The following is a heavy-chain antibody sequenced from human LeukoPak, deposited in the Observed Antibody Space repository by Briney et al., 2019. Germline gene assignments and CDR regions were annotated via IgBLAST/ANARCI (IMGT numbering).Heavy chain of an antibody. Sequence: GASVKVSCKASGGTFSSYAISWVRQAPGQGLEWMGRIIPILGIANYAQKFQGRVTITADKSTSTAYMELSSLRSEDTAVYYCAASDYVFYYYYGMDVWGQGTTVTVSS. CDR3: AASDYVFYYYYGMDV. D-gene: IGHD3-16*01. V-gene: IGHV1-69*04. J-gene: IGHJ6*02. CDR2: IIPILGIA. CDR1: GGTFSSYA.